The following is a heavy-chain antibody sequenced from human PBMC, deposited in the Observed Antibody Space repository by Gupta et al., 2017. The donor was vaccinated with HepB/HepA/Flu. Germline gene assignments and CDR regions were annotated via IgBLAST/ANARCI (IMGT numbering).Heavy chain of an antibody. CDR2: INPDGSLR. V-gene: IGHV3-7*01. Sequence: EVQLEESGGGLVQPGGSLRLSCAASGFSFSNDWMNWVRQVSGKGLEWVANINPDGSLRRYVDAVKGRFIISRDNAKNSVYLXLXSLRVEXTAVYYCERVDMSWGQGTLVTVSP. CDR1: GFSFSNDW. J-gene: IGHJ5*02. CDR3: ERVDMS. D-gene: IGHD2-2*03.